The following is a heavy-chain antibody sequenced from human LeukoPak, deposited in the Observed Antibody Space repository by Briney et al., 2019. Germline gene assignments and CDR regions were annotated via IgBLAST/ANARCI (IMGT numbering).Heavy chain of an antibody. D-gene: IGHD3-9*01. CDR1: GGSISSYH. Sequence: SETLSLTCTVSGGSISSYHWSWIRQPPGKGLEWIGYIYYSGSTNYNPSLKSRVTLSMDTSKNQFSLKLRSVTAADTAVYFCARFPYFEGFDYWGQGTQVIVSS. CDR3: ARFPYFEGFDY. V-gene: IGHV4-59*12. CDR2: IYYSGST. J-gene: IGHJ4*02.